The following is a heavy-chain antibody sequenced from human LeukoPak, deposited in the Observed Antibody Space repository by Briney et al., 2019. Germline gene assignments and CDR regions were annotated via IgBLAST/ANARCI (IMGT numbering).Heavy chain of an antibody. CDR3: ARGLYWFDP. J-gene: IGHJ5*02. V-gene: IGHV3-74*01. Sequence: GGSLRLSCAASGFTVSSNFLSWVRQAPGKGLVWVSHINSDGSTTSYADSVKGRFAISRDNAKNTLNLQINSLRAEDTAVYYCARGLYWFDPWGQGTLVTVSS. CDR2: INSDGSTT. CDR1: GFTVSSNF.